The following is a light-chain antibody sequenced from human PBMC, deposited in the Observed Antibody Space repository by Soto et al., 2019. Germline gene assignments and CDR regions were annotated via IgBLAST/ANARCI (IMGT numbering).Light chain of an antibody. J-gene: IGKJ1*01. CDR1: KGISSY. CDR3: QQLNSYPHT. V-gene: IGKV1-9*01. CDR2: AAS. Sequence: DIQVTQSPSFLSASVGDRVTITCRATKGISSYLAWYQQEPGKAPKLLISAASTLQSGVPSRFSGSGSGTEFTLTISSLQPEDSATYYCQQLNSYPHTFGQGTKVEI.